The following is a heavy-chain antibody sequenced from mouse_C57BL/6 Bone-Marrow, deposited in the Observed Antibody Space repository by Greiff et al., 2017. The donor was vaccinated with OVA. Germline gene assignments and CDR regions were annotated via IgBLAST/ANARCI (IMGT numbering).Heavy chain of an antibody. D-gene: IGHD1-1*01. CDR1: GFNIKNTY. V-gene: IGHV14-3*01. Sequence: VQLKESVAELVRPGASVKLSCTASGFNIKNTYMHWVKQRPEQGLEWIGRIDPANGNTKYAPKFQGKATITADTSSNTAYLQLSSLTSEDTAIYYCAGGGYYYGSSSAWFAYWGQGTLVTVSA. CDR3: AGGGYYYGSSSAWFAY. J-gene: IGHJ3*01. CDR2: IDPANGNT.